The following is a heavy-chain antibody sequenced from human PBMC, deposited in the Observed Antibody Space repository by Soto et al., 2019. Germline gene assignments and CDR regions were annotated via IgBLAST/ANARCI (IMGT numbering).Heavy chain of an antibody. Sequence: SETLSLTCTVSGGSISSYYWSWIRQLPGKGLEWIGYIYYSGSTNYNPSLESRVTISVDTSKNQFSLKLSSVTAADTAVYYCARGSSEWAVAGNDYFDYWGQGTLVTVSS. J-gene: IGHJ4*02. CDR1: GGSISSYY. V-gene: IGHV4-59*01. CDR3: ARGSSEWAVAGNDYFDY. CDR2: IYYSGST. D-gene: IGHD6-19*01.